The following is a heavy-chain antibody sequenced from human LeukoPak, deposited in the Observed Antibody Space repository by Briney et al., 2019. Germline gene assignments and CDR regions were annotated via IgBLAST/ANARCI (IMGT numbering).Heavy chain of an antibody. CDR1: GFTFSSYA. D-gene: IGHD5-18*01. Sequence: GSLRLSCAASGFTFSSYAMHWVRQAPGKGLEWVAVISYDGSNKYYADSVKGRFTISRDNSKNTLYLQMNSLRAEDAAVYYCARALGRVQLWGILVYWGQGTLVTVSS. CDR2: ISYDGSNK. CDR3: ARALGRVQLWGILVY. V-gene: IGHV3-30-3*01. J-gene: IGHJ4*02.